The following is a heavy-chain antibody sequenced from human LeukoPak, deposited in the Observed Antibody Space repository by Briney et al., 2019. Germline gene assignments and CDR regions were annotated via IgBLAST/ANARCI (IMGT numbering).Heavy chain of an antibody. CDR3: ASTGSCSF. J-gene: IGHJ6*02. V-gene: IGHV3-7*01. CDR2: IKQDGSDK. Sequence: QAGGSLRLSCAASGFAFSNYWMTWVRQAPGKGLEWVANIKQDGSDKYYVDSVKGRFTISRDNAKNSLYLQMNSLRAEDTAVYYCASTGSCSFRGQGTTVTVSS. D-gene: IGHD1-14*01. CDR1: GFAFSNYW.